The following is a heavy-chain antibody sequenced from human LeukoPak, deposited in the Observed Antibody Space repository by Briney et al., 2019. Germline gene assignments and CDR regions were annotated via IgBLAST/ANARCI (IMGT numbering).Heavy chain of an antibody. CDR1: GGSISSYY. CDR2: IYYSGST. V-gene: IGHV4-59*01. D-gene: IGHD2-15*01. CDR3: ARHVGWGVAATLYYFDY. Sequence: SETLSLTCTVSGGSISSYYWSWIRQPPGKGLEWIGYIYYSGSTNYNPSLKSRVTISVDTSKNQFSLKLSSVTAADTAVYYCARHVGWGVAATLYYFDYWGQGTLVTVSS. J-gene: IGHJ4*02.